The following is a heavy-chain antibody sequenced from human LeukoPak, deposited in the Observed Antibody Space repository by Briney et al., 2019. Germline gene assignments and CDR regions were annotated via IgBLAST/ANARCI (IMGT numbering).Heavy chain of an antibody. D-gene: IGHD3-22*01. Sequence: GGSLRLSCAASGFTVSSNQMMCLRHSPGKGGEGVSSISGWSTYYPHSVKGRFTISRDNFTKPLYLQMNSLRAEDTAVYYCAKDGTGGSGYPLYFDYWGEGTLVTVSP. J-gene: IGHJ4*02. V-gene: IGHV3-38-3*01. CDR2: ISGWST. CDR1: GFTVSSNQ. CDR3: AKDGTGGSGYPLYFDY.